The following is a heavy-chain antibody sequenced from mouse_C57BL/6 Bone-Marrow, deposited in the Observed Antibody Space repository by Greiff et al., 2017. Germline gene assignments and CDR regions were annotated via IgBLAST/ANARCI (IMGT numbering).Heavy chain of an antibody. D-gene: IGHD1-1*01. Sequence: EVQLQESGGGLVQPGGSLSLSCAASGFTFTDYYMSWVRQPPGQALEWLGFIRNKANGYTTEYSASVKGRFTISRDNSQSSRYLQMNALRAEDSATYYCARFYYGSSFAYWGQGTLVTVSA. CDR2: IRNKANGYTT. CDR1: GFTFTDYY. CDR3: ARFYYGSSFAY. V-gene: IGHV7-3*01. J-gene: IGHJ3*01.